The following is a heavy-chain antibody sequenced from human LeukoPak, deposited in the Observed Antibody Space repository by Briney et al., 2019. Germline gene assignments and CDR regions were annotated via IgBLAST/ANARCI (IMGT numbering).Heavy chain of an antibody. D-gene: IGHD2-8*01. J-gene: IGHJ2*01. V-gene: IGHV4-34*01. CDR2: INHSGST. Sequence: SETLSLTCAVYGGSFSGYYWSWIRQPPGKGLEWIGEINHSGSTNYNPSLKSRVTISVDTSKNQFSLKLSSVTAADTAVYYCARRGGLGVYAIRWYFDLWGRGTLVTVSS. CDR1: GGSFSGYY. CDR3: ARRGGLGVYAIRWYFDL.